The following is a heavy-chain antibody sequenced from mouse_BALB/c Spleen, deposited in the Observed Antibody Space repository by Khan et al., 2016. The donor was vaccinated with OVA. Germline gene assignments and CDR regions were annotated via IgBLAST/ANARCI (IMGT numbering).Heavy chain of an antibody. CDR1: GYSITSDYA. CDR3: ARPVYSAWFAY. V-gene: IGHV3-2*02. Sequence: VQLKQSGPGLVKPSQSLSLTCTVTGYSITSDYAWNWIRQFPGNKLEWMGYISYSGSTSYNPSLKSRISITRDTSKNQFFLQLNSVTTEDTATYSCARPVYSAWFAYWGQGTLVTVSA. D-gene: IGHD1-1*01. CDR2: ISYSGST. J-gene: IGHJ3*01.